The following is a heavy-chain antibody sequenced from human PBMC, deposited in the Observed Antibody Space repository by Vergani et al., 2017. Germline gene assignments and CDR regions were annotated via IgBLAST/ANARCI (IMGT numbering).Heavy chain of an antibody. Sequence: EVQLVESGGGLVQPGGSLRLSCAASGFTVSSNYMSWVRQAPGQGLEWVSVIYSGGSTYYADSVKGRFTISRDNSKNTLYLQMNSLRAEDTAVYYCATDAMITCGGVIGLSYYFDYWGQGTLVTVSS. CDR1: GFTVSSNY. V-gene: IGHV3-66*02. CDR2: IYSGGST. CDR3: ATDAMITCGGVIGLSYYFDY. J-gene: IGHJ4*02. D-gene: IGHD3-16*02.